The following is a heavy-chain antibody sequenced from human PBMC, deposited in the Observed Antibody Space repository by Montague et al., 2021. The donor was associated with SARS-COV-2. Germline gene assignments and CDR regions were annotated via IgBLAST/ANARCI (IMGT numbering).Heavy chain of an antibody. CDR3: ARRAAGGLFYLDY. CDR1: GASINDYY. D-gene: IGHD6-13*01. J-gene: IGHJ4*02. CDR2: VYTAVRT. V-gene: IGHV4-59*01. Sequence: SETLSLTCNVSGASINDYYWNWLRQSPGKRLEWIGYVYTAVRTSYNPSLKGRVTISLDTSKNQFSLKLTSMTAADAAVYFCARRAAGGLFYLDYWGLGTLVSVSS.